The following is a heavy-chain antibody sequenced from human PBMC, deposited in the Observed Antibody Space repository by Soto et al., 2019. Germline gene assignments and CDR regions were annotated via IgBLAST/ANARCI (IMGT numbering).Heavy chain of an antibody. D-gene: IGHD3-16*02. CDR3: AKLDGSWGSYRLDAFDI. Sequence: EVQLVESGGGLVQPGRSLRLSCAASGFTFDDYAMHWVRQAPGKGLEWVSGISWNSGSIGYADSVKGRFTISRDNAKNSLDLQMNSLRAEDTALYYCAKLDGSWGSYRLDAFDIWCQGTMVTVSS. J-gene: IGHJ3*02. V-gene: IGHV3-9*01. CDR2: ISWNSGSI. CDR1: GFTFDDYA.